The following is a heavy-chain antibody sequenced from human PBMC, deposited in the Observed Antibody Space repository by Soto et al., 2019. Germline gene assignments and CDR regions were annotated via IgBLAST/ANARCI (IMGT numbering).Heavy chain of an antibody. V-gene: IGHV3-30*18. D-gene: IGHD1-26*01. CDR3: AKNHHASGDYYGVDF. CDR1: GFTFSSYA. Sequence: GGSLSLSCAVSGFTFSSYAMHWVRQAPGKGLEWVAIMSSDGSNEYYADSVKGRFTIFRDNSKNTLYLQINSLRTEDTAVYYCAKNHHASGDYYGVDFWGQGTTVTV. CDR2: MSSDGSNE. J-gene: IGHJ6*02.